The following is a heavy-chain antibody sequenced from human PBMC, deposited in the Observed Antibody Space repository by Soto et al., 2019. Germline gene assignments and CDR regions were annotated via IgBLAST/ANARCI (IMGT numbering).Heavy chain of an antibody. D-gene: IGHD2-15*01. CDR3: ARTECSGGSCYSFFLEGYFDY. CDR2: IKQDGSEK. J-gene: IGHJ4*02. Sequence: GGSLRLSCAASGFTFSSYWMSWVRQAPGKGLEWVANIKQDGSEKYYVDSVKGRFTISRDNAKNSLYLQMNSLRAEDTAVYYCARTECSGGSCYSFFLEGYFDYWGQGTLVTVSS. V-gene: IGHV3-7*01. CDR1: GFTFSSYW.